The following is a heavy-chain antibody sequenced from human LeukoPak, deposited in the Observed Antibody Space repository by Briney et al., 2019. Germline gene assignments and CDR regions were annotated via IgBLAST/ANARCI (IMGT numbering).Heavy chain of an antibody. D-gene: IGHD6-13*01. CDR1: GYTFTGYY. CDR3: ARGKLAAPGRTGYNWFDP. Sequence: ASVTVSCTASGYTFTGYYIHWVRQAPGQGLEWMGWSNLNSGGTNYAQKFQGRVTMPRDTSITTAYMELSGLRSDDTAIYYCARGKLAAPGRTGYNWFDPWGQGTLVTVSS. V-gene: IGHV1-2*02. CDR2: SNLNSGGT. J-gene: IGHJ5*02.